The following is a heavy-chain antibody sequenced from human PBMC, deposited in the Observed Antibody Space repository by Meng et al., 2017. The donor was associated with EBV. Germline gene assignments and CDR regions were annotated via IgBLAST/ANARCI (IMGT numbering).Heavy chain of an antibody. V-gene: IGHV1-69*10. CDR3: ARERPGGMATTPYFDY. D-gene: IGHD5-24*01. J-gene: IGHJ4*02. CDR1: GGTFSSYA. CDR2: IIPILGIA. Sequence: HVPVVESGAEVKKPWSSVKVSCKASGGTFSSYAISWVRQAPGQGLEWMGGIIPILGIANYAQKFQGRATITADKSTSTAYMELSSLRSEDTAVYYCARERPGGMATTPYFDYWGQGTLVTVSS.